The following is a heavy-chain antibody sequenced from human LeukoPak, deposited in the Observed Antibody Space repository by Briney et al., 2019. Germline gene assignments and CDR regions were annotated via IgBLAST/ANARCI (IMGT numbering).Heavy chain of an antibody. CDR1: GFTFSSYG. J-gene: IGHJ4*02. CDR3: ASEGGWNHDGVLDY. V-gene: IGHV3-30*03. CDR2: ISYDGSNK. Sequence: GGSLRLSCAASGFTFSSYGMHWVRQAPGKGLEWVAVISYDGSNKYYADSVKGRFTISRDNSENTLYLQMNSLRAEDTAVYYCASEGGWNHDGVLDYWGQGTLVTVSS. D-gene: IGHD6-19*01.